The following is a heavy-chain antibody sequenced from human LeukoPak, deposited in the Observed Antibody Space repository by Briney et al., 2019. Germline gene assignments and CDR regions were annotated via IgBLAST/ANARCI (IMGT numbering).Heavy chain of an antibody. CDR3: ARDDPVAGTVDY. CDR1: GFTFSSYA. CDR2: ISGSGGST. V-gene: IGHV3-23*01. J-gene: IGHJ4*02. D-gene: IGHD6-19*01. Sequence: GGSLRLSCAASGFTFSSYAMSWVRQAPGKGLEWVSAISGSGGSTDYADSVKGRFTISRDNSKNTLYLQMNSLRAEDTAVYYCARDDPVAGTVDYWGQGTLVTVSS.